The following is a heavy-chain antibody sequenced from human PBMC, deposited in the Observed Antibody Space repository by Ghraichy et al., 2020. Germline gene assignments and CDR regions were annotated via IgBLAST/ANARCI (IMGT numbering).Heavy chain of an antibody. V-gene: IGHV4-34*01. CDR2: MNHSGST. Sequence: SETLSLTCAVYGGSFSGYSWTWIRQPPGKGLEWVGEMNHSGSTNYNPSLKSRITISVDTSKKQFSLKLRSVTAADTAVYYCATSTFRAGMDVWGQGTTVTDS. D-gene: IGHD3-16*01. CDR1: GGSFSGYS. CDR3: ATSTFRAGMDV. J-gene: IGHJ6*02.